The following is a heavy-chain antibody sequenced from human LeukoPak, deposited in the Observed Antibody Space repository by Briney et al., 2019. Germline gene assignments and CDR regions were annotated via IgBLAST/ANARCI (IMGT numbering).Heavy chain of an antibody. V-gene: IGHV1-24*01. CDR2: FDPEDGET. CDR1: GYTLTELS. J-gene: IGHJ5*02. D-gene: IGHD3-10*01. Sequence: AAPVKVSCKVSGYTLTELSMHWVRRAPGKGLEWMGGFDPEDGETIYAQKSQGRVTMTEDTSTDTAYMELSSLRSEDTAVYYCATGGDGSGYLNWFDPWGQGTLVTVSS. CDR3: ATGGDGSGYLNWFDP.